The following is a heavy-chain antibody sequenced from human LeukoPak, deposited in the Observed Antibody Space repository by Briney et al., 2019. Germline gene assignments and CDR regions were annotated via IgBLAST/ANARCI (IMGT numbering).Heavy chain of an antibody. Sequence: GESLKISCKHSEYSFPNYCIGWVRQMPGEGLEGMGIIYPDDADTRYSPSFQGQGTISADKSISTAYLQWSSLKASDTAMYYCARLGGDGSGSPNWFDPWGPGTLVTVSS. CDR2: IYPDDADT. J-gene: IGHJ5*02. V-gene: IGHV5-51*01. D-gene: IGHD3-10*01. CDR3: ARLGGDGSGSPNWFDP. CDR1: EYSFPNYC.